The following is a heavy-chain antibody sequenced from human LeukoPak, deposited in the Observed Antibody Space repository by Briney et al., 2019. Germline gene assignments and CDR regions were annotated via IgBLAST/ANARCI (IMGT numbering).Heavy chain of an antibody. CDR2: ISASGEST. CDR3: AKGVKGYFDN. J-gene: IGHJ4*02. CDR1: GFTFNNYA. Sequence: GGSLRLSCVASGFTFNNYAMRWVRQAPGRGLEWASGISASGESTYYADSVRGRFTISRDNSKNTVCLQMNSLRVEDTAVYYCAKGVKGYFDNWGQGTLATVSS. V-gene: IGHV3-23*01.